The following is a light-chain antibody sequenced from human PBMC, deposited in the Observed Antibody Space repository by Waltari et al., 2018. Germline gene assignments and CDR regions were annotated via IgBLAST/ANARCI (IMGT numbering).Light chain of an antibody. CDR2: GAS. V-gene: IGKV3-20*01. J-gene: IGKJ2*03. CDR1: QSVRNNY. CDR3: HQFGSGWDS. Sequence: EVVLTQSPATLSLSPGETATLSCRASQSVRNNYIARYQQKPGQAPKLLMYGASNRATGIPDRFTGGGSGTDFTLTINRLEPEDFAVYYCHQFGSGWDSFGQGTHLEIK.